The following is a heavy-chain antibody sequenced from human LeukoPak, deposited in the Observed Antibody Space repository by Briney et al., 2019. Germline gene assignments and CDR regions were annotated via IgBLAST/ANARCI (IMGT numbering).Heavy chain of an antibody. Sequence: GGSLRLSCAASGFTFSSNYMSWVRQAPGKGLEWVSAIYPHGDPHYADSVEGRFTISRDNSKHSLYMQMETLRAEDTALYYCARAKLEPAGTGAFDIWGPGTVVTVSS. CDR2: IYPHGDP. CDR1: GFTFSSNY. V-gene: IGHV3-53*01. D-gene: IGHD6-19*01. J-gene: IGHJ3*02. CDR3: ARAKLEPAGTGAFDI.